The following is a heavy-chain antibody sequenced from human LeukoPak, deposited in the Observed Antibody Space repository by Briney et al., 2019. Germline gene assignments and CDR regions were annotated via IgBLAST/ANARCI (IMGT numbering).Heavy chain of an antibody. CDR2: IPYDGSKK. CDR1: GFTFSSYA. V-gene: IGHV3-30-3*01. D-gene: IGHD2-2*01. CDR3: VRDGPLEYCTSTRCYFFDY. Sequence: GGSLRLSCAASGFTFSSYAMHWVRQAPGKGLEWVAVIPYDGSKKYYADSVKGRFTISRDNSKSTLYLQMDSLTADDTAVYYCVRDGPLEYCTSTRCYFFDYWGQGTLVTVSS. J-gene: IGHJ4*02.